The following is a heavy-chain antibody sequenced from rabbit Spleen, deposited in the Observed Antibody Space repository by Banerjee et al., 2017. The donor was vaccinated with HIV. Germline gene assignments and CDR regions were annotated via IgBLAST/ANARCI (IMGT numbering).Heavy chain of an antibody. CDR1: GFSFSNNYW. Sequence: QEQLEESGGDLVKPEGSLTLTCTAAGFSFSNNYWICWVRQAPGKGLEWIACIRSGDGSTYYASWVNGRFTISKTSPTTVTLQMTSLTAADTATYFCARDTSSSFSSYGMDLLGPGTLVTVS. D-gene: IGHD1-1*01. CDR2: IRSGDGST. V-gene: IGHV1S45*01. CDR3: ARDTSSSFSSYGMDL. J-gene: IGHJ6*01.